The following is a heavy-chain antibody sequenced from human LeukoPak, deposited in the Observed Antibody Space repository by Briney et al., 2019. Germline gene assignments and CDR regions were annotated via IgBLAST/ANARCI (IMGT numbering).Heavy chain of an antibody. Sequence: GGSLRLSCAASGFTFSSYAMSWVRQAPGKGLEWVSSISSSSSYIYYADSVKGRFTISRDNSKNTLYLQMNSLRAEDTAVYYCARSSWSHYFDYWGQGTLVTVSS. CDR1: GFTFSSYA. V-gene: IGHV3-21*04. J-gene: IGHJ4*02. CDR3: ARSSWSHYFDY. CDR2: ISSSSSYI. D-gene: IGHD3-3*01.